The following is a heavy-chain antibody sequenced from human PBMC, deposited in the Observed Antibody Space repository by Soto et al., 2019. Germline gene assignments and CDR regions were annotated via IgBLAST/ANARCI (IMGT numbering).Heavy chain of an antibody. Sequence: PGESLKISCKGSEYRFNGYYNAWVRQMPGKGLGWMGSIYPGDYNPRYSPSFQGEVTIPADRSISTAYLEWSSLVASDTALYYSGLLSGLQLEPYNCSDPWGQGTLVTVSS. D-gene: IGHD4-4*01. CDR3: GLLSGLQLEPYNCSDP. CDR1: EYRFNGYY. J-gene: IGHJ5*02. V-gene: IGHV5-51*01. CDR2: IYPGDYNP.